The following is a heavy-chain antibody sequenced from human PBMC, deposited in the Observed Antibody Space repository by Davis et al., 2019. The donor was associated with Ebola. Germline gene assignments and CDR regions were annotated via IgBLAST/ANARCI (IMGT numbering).Heavy chain of an antibody. CDR1: GYTFTGYY. D-gene: IGHD3-10*01. Sequence: ASVKVSCKASGYTFTGYYMHWVRQAPGQGLEWMGRINPNSGGTNYAQKFQGRVTMTRDTSISTAYLQWSSLKASDTAMYYCARQYSQGYYYGSGIWGQGTLVTVSS. J-gene: IGHJ4*02. CDR2: INPNSGGT. V-gene: IGHV1-2*06. CDR3: ARQYSQGYYYGSGI.